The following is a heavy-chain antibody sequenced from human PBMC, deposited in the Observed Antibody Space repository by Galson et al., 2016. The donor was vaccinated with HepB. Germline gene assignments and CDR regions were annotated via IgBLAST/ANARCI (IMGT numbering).Heavy chain of an antibody. J-gene: IGHJ4*02. V-gene: IGHV3-23*01. CDR1: GFIFGDYG. D-gene: IGHD3-10*01. CDR2: ISGRADSI. CDR3: AKVPSSGSYFISGADY. Sequence: SLRLSCAASGFIFGDYGMSWVRQAPGGGLQWVSSISGRADSIYYADFVKGRFTISRDNSKNTVYLQMDSLRVEDTAIFYFAKVPSSGSYFISGADYWGQGTLVTVSP.